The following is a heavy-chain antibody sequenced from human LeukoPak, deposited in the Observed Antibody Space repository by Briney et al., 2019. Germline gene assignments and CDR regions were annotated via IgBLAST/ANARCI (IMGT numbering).Heavy chain of an antibody. CDR3: ARRTSGLRYDT. V-gene: IGHV5-51*01. CDR2: IYPGDSDT. Sequence: LGESLKISCKGSGYRFNNYWIGGVRQMPGKGLEWMGIIYPGDSDTRYSPSFEGQVTISADKSISTAYLQWSSLRTSDTAIYYCARRTSGLRYDTWGQGTLVTVSS. D-gene: IGHD1-7*01. CDR1: GYRFNNYW. J-gene: IGHJ5*02.